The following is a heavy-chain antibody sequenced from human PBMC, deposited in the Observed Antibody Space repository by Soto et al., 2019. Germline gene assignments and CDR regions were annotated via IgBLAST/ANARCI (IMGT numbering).Heavy chain of an antibody. CDR2: IYYSGST. D-gene: IGHD6-13*01. CDR3: ARVGSSYT. Sequence: SETLSLTCTVSGGSISSYYWSWIRQPPGKVLEWIGYIYYSGSTNYNPSLQSRVTISVDTSKNQFSLKLSSVTAADTAVYYCARVGSSYTWGQGTLVNVSS. J-gene: IGHJ5*02. V-gene: IGHV4-59*01. CDR1: GGSISSYY.